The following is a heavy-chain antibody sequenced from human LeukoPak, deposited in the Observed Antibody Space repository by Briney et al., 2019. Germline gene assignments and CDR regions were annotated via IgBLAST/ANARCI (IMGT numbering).Heavy chain of an antibody. CDR1: GGSISGYY. J-gene: IGHJ6*02. D-gene: IGHD4-17*01. V-gene: IGHV4-59*01. CDR3: ARLHDYGDHYGMDV. Sequence: SETLSLTCTVSGGSISGYYWSWIRQSPGKGLEWIGYIYYSGSTNYNPSLESRATMSVDTSIKQFSLKLSSVTAADTAVYFCARLHDYGDHYGMDVWGQGTTVTVSS. CDR2: IYYSGST.